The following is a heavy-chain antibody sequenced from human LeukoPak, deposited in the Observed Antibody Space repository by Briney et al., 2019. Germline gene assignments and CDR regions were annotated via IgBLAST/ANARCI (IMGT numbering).Heavy chain of an antibody. CDR3: ARSSGRAGIDY. Sequence: GGSLRLSCAASGFTFSSYWMHWVRQAPGKGLVWVSRINSDGSSTSYADSVKGRFTISRDNAKNTLYLQMNSLRAEDTAVYYCARSSGRAGIDYWGQGTLVTVSS. CDR2: INSDGSST. J-gene: IGHJ4*02. D-gene: IGHD6-19*01. V-gene: IGHV3-74*01. CDR1: GFTFSSYW.